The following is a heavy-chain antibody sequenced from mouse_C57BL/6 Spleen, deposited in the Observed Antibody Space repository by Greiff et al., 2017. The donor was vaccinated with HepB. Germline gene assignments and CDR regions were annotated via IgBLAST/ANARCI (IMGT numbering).Heavy chain of an antibody. Sequence: VQLQQPGAELVKPGASVKLSCKASGYTFTSYWMQWVKQRPGQGLEWIGEIDPSDSYTNYNQKFKGKATLTVDTSSSTAYMQLSSLTSEDSAVYYCARPITTVVGDAMDYWGQGTSVTVSS. CDR3: ARPITTVVGDAMDY. J-gene: IGHJ4*01. V-gene: IGHV1-50*01. CDR2: IDPSDSYT. D-gene: IGHD1-1*01. CDR1: GYTFTSYW.